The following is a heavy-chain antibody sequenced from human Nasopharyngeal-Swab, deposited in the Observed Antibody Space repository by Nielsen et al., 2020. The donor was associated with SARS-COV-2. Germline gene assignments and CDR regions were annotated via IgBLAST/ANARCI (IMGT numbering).Heavy chain of an antibody. CDR2: INSDGSST. J-gene: IGHJ4*02. D-gene: IGHD2-2*01. CDR1: GFTFSSYW. CDR3: AKGGLGVVPDSTCDY. V-gene: IGHV3-74*01. Sequence: GESLKISCAASGFTFSSYWMHWVRQAPGKGLVWVSRINSDGSSTSYADSVKGRFTISRDNSKNTLYLQMNSLRAEDTAVYYCAKGGLGVVPDSTCDYWGQGTLVTVSS.